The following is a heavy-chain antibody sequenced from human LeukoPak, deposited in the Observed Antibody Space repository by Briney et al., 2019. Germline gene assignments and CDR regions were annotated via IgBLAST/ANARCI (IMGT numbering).Heavy chain of an antibody. V-gene: IGHV1-69*05. J-gene: IGHJ4*02. CDR3: ARGDSGYDYGFDN. CDR1: GGTFSSHA. Sequence: RRASVKVSCKASGGTFSSHAISWVRQAPGQGLEWVGGIIPIFGTTNYAQKFQGRVTITTDESTSTGYMKLRSLRSDDTAVYYCARGDSGYDYGFDNWGQGTLVTVSS. CDR2: IIPIFGTT. D-gene: IGHD5-12*01.